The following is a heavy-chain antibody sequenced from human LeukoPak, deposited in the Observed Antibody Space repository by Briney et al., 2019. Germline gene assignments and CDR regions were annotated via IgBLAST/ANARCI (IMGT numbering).Heavy chain of an antibody. D-gene: IGHD3-22*01. J-gene: IGHJ4*02. Sequence: PGGSLRLSCAASGFTFSSYGMHWVRQAPGKGLEWVAVISYDGSNKYYADSVKGRFTISRDNSKNTLYLQMNSLRAEDTAVYYCANDGPYYYDSSGYPVWDYWGQGTLVTVSS. CDR1: GFTFSSYG. V-gene: IGHV3-30*18. CDR3: ANDGPYYYDSSGYPVWDY. CDR2: ISYDGSNK.